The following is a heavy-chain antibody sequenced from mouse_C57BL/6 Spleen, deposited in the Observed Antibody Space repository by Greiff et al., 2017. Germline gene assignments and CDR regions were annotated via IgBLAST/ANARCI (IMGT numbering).Heavy chain of an antibody. D-gene: IGHD2-3*01. CDR3: AGYYDYAMDY. CDR2: IYPRSGNT. CDR1: GYTFTSYG. V-gene: IGHV1-81*01. Sequence: QVHVKQSGAELARPGASVKLSCKASGYTFTSYGISWVKQRTGQGLEWIGEIYPRSGNTYYNEKFKGKATLTADKSSSTAYMELRSLTSEDSAVYFCAGYYDYAMDYWGQGTSVTVSS. J-gene: IGHJ4*01.